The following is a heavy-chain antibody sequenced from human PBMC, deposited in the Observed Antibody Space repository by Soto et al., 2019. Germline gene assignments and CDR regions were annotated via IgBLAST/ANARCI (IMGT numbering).Heavy chain of an antibody. CDR1: GYTFTSYG. J-gene: IGHJ5*02. D-gene: IGHD4-17*01. CDR3: ARTNANEYGDYRFDP. V-gene: IGHV1-18*01. CDR2: ISAYNGNT. Sequence: ASVKVSCKASGYTFTSYGISWVRQAPGQGLEWMGWISAYNGNTNYAQKLQGRVTMTTDTSTSTAYMELRSLRSDGTAVYYCARTNANEYGDYRFDPWGQGTLVTVSS.